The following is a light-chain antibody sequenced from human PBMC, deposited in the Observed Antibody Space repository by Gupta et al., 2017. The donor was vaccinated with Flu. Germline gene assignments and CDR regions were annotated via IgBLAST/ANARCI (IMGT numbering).Light chain of an antibody. J-gene: IGLJ2*01. CDR3: QSADSSGTYMV. V-gene: IGLV3-25*02. CDR1: VLTRKY. Sequence: SYELTQPPSVSVSPGQTARIPCSGDVLTRKYAYWYQQKPGQAPVLVISKDSKRPSGIPERFSDSSSGTTVTLTISAVQAEDEADYYCQSADSSGTYMVFGGGTKLTVL. CDR2: KDS.